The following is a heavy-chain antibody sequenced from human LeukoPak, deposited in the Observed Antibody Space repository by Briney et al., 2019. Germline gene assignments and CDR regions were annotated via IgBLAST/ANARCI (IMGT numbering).Heavy chain of an antibody. CDR3: AKDRLLWFGELLPPYCFDY. CDR1: GFTFSSYG. J-gene: IGHJ4*02. Sequence: PGGSLRLSCAASGFTFSSYGMHWVRQAPGKGLEWVAFIRYDGSNKYYADSVKGRLTISRDNSKNTLYLQMNSLRAEDTAVYYCAKDRLLWFGELLPPYCFDYWGQGTLVTVSS. CDR2: IRYDGSNK. V-gene: IGHV3-30*02. D-gene: IGHD3-10*01.